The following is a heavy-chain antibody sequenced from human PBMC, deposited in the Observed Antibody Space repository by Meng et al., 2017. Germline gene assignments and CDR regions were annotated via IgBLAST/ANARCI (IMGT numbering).Heavy chain of an antibody. CDR2: IYSGGST. D-gene: IGHD6-19*01. J-gene: IGHJ4*02. CDR3: ARDSSSGWYHNY. Sequence: VMLVELGGCLVPPGGSLKLSGAASGFTFSGSAMHWVRQAPGKGLEWVSVIYSGGSTYYADSVKGRFSISRDNSKNPLYLQMNSLRAEDTAVYFCARDSSSGWYHNYWGQGTLVTVSS. V-gene: IGHV3-53*01. CDR1: GFTFSGSA.